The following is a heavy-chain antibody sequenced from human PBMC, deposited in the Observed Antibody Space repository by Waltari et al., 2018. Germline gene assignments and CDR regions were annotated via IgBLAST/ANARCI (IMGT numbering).Heavy chain of an antibody. V-gene: IGHV1-58*01. J-gene: IGHJ4*02. CDR3: AASTVTTGIIDY. D-gene: IGHD4-17*01. CDR2: IVVGSGNT. CDR1: GFPFTSSP. Sequence: QMQLVQSGPEAKKPGTSVKFSCTASGFPFTSSPLQWVRQARGQRLEWLGWIVVGSGNTNYAQKFQERVTMTRDMSTRTADMELSSLRSEDTAVYYCAASTVTTGIIDYWGQGTLVTVSS.